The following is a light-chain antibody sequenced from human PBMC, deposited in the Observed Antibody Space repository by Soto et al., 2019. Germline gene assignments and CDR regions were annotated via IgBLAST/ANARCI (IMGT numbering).Light chain of an antibody. Sequence: QSVLTQPPSASGSPGQSVTMSCTGTSSDVGGYNYVSWYQQHPGKAPKLMIYEVSNRPSGVSNRFSGSKSGNTASLTISGLQAEDEADYYCSSYTNSGVFGTGTKLTVL. CDR1: SSDVGGYNY. CDR2: EVS. V-gene: IGLV2-14*01. J-gene: IGLJ1*01. CDR3: SSYTNSGV.